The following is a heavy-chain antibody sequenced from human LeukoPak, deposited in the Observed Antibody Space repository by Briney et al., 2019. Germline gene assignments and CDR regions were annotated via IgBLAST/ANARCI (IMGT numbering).Heavy chain of an antibody. Sequence: PSETLSLTCTVSGGSISSGDYYWSWIRQPPGKGLEWIGYIYYSGSTYYNPSLKSRVTISVDTSKNQFSLKLSSVTAADTAVYYCARRESGDGYSGLWGQGTLVTVSS. CDR2: IYYSGST. CDR3: ARRESGDGYSGL. D-gene: IGHD5-24*01. J-gene: IGHJ4*02. CDR1: GGSISSGDYY. V-gene: IGHV4-30-4*01.